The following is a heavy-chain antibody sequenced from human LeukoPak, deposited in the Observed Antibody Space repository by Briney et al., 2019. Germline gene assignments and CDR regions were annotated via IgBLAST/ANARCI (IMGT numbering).Heavy chain of an antibody. Sequence: SETLSLTCTVSGGSISSYYWSWIRQPPGKGLEWIGYIYYSGSPTYNPSLKSRVTISVDMSKNQFSLKLSSVTAADTAVYYCARRSCSSTSCYPLDAFDIWGQGTMVTVSS. D-gene: IGHD2-2*01. CDR3: ARRSCSSTSCYPLDAFDI. J-gene: IGHJ3*02. CDR1: GGSISSYY. CDR2: IYYSGSP. V-gene: IGHV4-59*08.